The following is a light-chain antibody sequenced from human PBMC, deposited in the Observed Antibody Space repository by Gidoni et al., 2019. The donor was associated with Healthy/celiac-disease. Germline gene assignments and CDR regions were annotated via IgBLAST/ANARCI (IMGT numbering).Light chain of an antibody. Sequence: DIQMTHSPSSPSASVGDRVTITCRASQGISNYLHWYQQKPGQVPKLLIDAASTLQSGVPSRFSGSGSGTDFTLTISSLQPEDVATYYCQKYNSAPLTFGGXTKVEIK. CDR3: QKYNSAPLT. CDR2: AAS. CDR1: QGISNY. V-gene: IGKV1-27*01. J-gene: IGKJ4*01.